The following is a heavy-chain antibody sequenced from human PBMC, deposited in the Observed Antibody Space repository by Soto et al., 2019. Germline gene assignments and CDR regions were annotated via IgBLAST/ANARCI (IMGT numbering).Heavy chain of an antibody. CDR2: INGDESNT. CDR3: AREYSSSRYFDY. V-gene: IGHV3-74*01. D-gene: IGHD6-6*01. Sequence: GGSLRLSCAASGFTFSSYWLHWVRQAPGKGPVWVSRINGDESNTAYADSVKGRFTISRDNAKNTLYLQMNSLRVEDTAVYYCAREYSSSRYFDYWGQGTLVTVSS. CDR1: GFTFSSYW. J-gene: IGHJ4*01.